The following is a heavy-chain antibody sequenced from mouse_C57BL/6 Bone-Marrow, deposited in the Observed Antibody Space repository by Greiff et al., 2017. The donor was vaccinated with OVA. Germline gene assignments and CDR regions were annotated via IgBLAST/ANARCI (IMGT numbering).Heavy chain of an antibody. CDR3: TRLLDAMGF. Sequence: EVKLEQSGEGLVKPGGSLKLSCAASGYTFSSYAMSWVRQTPEQRLEWVAYISSGGDYNYYADTVKGRYTISRDNARNTLYLQMSSLKSEDSAVYYCTRLLDAMGFGYRGTSITVSA. V-gene: IGHV5-9-1*02. CDR2: ISSGGDYN. CDR1: GYTFSSYA. D-gene: IGHD2-1*01. J-gene: IGHJ4*01.